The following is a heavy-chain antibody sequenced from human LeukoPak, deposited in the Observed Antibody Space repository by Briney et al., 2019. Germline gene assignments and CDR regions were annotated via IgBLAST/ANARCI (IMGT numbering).Heavy chain of an antibody. D-gene: IGHD3-10*01. V-gene: IGHV3-30-3*01. CDR1: GFTVSSNY. Sequence: PGGSLRLSCAASGFTVSSNYMSWVRQAPGKGLEWVAVISYDGSNKYYADSVKGRFTISRDNSKNTLYLQMNSLRAEDTAVYYCARDRGGDWFDPWGQGTLVTVSS. J-gene: IGHJ5*02. CDR3: ARDRGGDWFDP. CDR2: ISYDGSNK.